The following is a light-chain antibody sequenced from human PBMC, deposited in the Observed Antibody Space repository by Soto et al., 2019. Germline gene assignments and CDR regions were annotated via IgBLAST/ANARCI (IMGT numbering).Light chain of an antibody. CDR3: SSYTSSSTLDV. V-gene: IGLV2-14*01. CDR1: SNDIGAYKY. CDR2: EVS. J-gene: IGLJ1*01. Sequence: QSALTQPASVSGSPGQSITISCTGSSNDIGAYKYVSWYLQHPGKAPKLIIFEVSNRPSGVSNRFSGSKSGNTASLTISGLQAEDEADYYCSSYTSSSTLDVFGTGTKVTVL.